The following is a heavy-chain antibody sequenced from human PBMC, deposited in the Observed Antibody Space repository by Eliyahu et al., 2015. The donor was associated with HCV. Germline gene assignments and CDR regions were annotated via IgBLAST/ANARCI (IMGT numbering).Heavy chain of an antibody. V-gene: IGHV4-59*01. CDR3: ARAGSGWFGELFFLYYFDY. J-gene: IGHJ4*02. Sequence: QVQLQESGPGLVKPSXTLSXTCTVSGGXISSFSWSWFRQPPGRGLEWIGYIYYSGSTNYNPSLKSRVTISVDMSKNQFSLKLSSVTAADTAVYYCARAGSGWFGELFFLYYFDYWGQGTLVTVSS. CDR2: IYYSGST. CDR1: GGXISSFS. D-gene: IGHD3-10*01.